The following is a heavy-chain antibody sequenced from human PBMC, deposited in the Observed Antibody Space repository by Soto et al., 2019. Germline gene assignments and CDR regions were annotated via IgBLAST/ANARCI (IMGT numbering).Heavy chain of an antibody. CDR3: ARDISASGYDQCFDY. Sequence: GGSLRLSCAASGFTFSSYWMHWVRQAPGKGLVWVSRINSDGSSTSYGDSVKGRVTISSDNAKNTLYLQMNSLRAEDTAVYYCARDISASGYDQCFDYWGQGTLVTVSS. CDR2: INSDGSST. V-gene: IGHV3-74*01. J-gene: IGHJ4*02. D-gene: IGHD5-12*01. CDR1: GFTFSSYW.